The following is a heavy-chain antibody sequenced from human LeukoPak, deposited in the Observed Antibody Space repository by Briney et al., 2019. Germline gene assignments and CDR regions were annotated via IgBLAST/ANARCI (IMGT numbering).Heavy chain of an antibody. D-gene: IGHD3-10*01. CDR3: AKHISVSEGVFDY. J-gene: IGHJ4*02. CDR1: GFTFEDYA. Sequence: GESLRLSCAPSGFTFEDYAMHWVRQTPGKGLEWVASISWNSVRRGYADSVKGRFTISRDNAKNSLYLQMNSLRVEDTALYYCAKHISVSEGVFDYWGQGTLVTVSS. CDR2: ISWNSVRR. V-gene: IGHV3-9*01.